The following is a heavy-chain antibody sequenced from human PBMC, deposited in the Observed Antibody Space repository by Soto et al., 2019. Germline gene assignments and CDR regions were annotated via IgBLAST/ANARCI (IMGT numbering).Heavy chain of an antibody. D-gene: IGHD1-26*01. V-gene: IGHV3-74*01. CDR3: ARAKGGEGGKGAPLDL. CDR1: GFDLGGLW. J-gene: IGHJ1*01. Sequence: EEQLVESGGGLVQPGGSLRLSCAASGFDLGGLWMHWVRQDPSKGLVWVAHVDGHGKAKYADSVKGGFTVSRDNSKNTVDMQMHSRRVEDTAVYHCARAKGGEGGKGAPLDLWGQGILVTFST. CDR2: VDGHGKA.